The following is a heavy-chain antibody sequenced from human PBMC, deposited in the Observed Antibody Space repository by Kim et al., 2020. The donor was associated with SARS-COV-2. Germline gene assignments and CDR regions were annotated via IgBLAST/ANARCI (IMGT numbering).Heavy chain of an antibody. V-gene: IGHV1-18*01. D-gene: IGHD6-19*01. Sequence: ASVKVSCKASGYTFTSYGISWVRQAPGQGLEWMGWISACNGNTNYAQRLQGRVTMTTDTSTSTAYMELRSLRSDDTAVYYCARDGGAAVAGPLYYYGMDVWGQGTTVTVSS. CDR3: ARDGGAAVAGPLYYYGMDV. CDR2: ISACNGNT. J-gene: IGHJ6*02. CDR1: GYTFTSYG.